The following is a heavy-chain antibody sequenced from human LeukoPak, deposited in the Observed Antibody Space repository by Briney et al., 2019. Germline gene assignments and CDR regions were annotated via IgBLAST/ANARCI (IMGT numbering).Heavy chain of an antibody. V-gene: IGHV4-59*08. CDR1: GGSIRGYY. CDR2: IYYSEST. Sequence: PSEALSLTCTVSGGSIRGYYWSWVRQPPGKGLEWIAYIYYSESTNYNPSLKSRVTISLDTSKNQFSLKLSSVTAADTAVYYCAVGATHYYMDVWGKGTTVTVPS. D-gene: IGHD3-16*01. J-gene: IGHJ6*03. CDR3: AVGATHYYMDV.